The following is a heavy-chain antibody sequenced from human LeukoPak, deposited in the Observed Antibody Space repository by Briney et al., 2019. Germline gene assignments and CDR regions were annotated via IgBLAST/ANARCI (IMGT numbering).Heavy chain of an antibody. D-gene: IGHD4-17*01. V-gene: IGHV3-33*01. CDR2: IWYDGSNK. CDR3: ARDGADYGDYVSDY. Sequence: QPGGSLRLSCAASGFTFSSYGMHWVRQAPGKGLEWVAVIWYDGSNKYYADSVKGRFTISRDNSRNTLFLQMNSLRAEDTAVYYCARDGADYGDYVSDYWGQGTLVTVSS. J-gene: IGHJ4*02. CDR1: GFTFSSYG.